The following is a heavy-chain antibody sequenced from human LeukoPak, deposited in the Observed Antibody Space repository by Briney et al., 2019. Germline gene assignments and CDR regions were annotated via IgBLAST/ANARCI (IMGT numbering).Heavy chain of an antibody. J-gene: IGHJ4*02. D-gene: IGHD6-13*01. CDR2: IRQDGDTK. Sequence: GGSLRLSCAASGFPFNAYWMTWVRQAPGKGLEWVANIRQDGDTKYYVDSVKSRFTISRDNAMNSLYLQMNSLRAEDTAIYYCARSLPYGTTWYGRSDFWGQGTLVTVSS. V-gene: IGHV3-7*03. CDR3: ARSLPYGTTWYGRSDF. CDR1: GFPFNAYW.